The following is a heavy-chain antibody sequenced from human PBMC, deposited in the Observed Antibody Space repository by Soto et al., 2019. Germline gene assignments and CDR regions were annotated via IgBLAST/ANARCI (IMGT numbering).Heavy chain of an antibody. CDR3: ATSNRRSMYDASDI. D-gene: IGHD2-8*01. Sequence: GRALRLPCAVSGLTFNSYILHRVRQDPGKGLEWGAVISYDGSSKYYADPVKGRFTISRDNSRNTLYLLLNSLRAEDTALYFCATSNRRSMYDASDIWGQGSMVTVSS. J-gene: IGHJ3*02. CDR2: ISYDGSSK. CDR1: GLTFNSYI. V-gene: IGHV3-30*03.